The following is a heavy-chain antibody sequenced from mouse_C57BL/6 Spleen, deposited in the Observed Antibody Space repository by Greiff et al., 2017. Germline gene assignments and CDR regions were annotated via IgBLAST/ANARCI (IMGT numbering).Heavy chain of an antibody. V-gene: IGHV3-6*01. Sequence: DVQLQESGPGLVKPSQSLSLTCSVTGYSITSGYYWNWIRQFPGNKLEWMGYISYDGSNNYNPSLKNRISITRDTSKNQFFLKLNSVTTEDTATYYCARDPVGWGQGTSVTVSS. J-gene: IGHJ4*01. CDR1: GYSITSGYY. CDR2: ISYDGSN. CDR3: ARDPVG.